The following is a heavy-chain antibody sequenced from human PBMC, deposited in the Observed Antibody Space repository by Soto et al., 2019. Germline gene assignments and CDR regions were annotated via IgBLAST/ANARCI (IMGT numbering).Heavy chain of an antibody. CDR3: AKGHVFVAPQNGRSFDS. V-gene: IGHV3-48*03. J-gene: IGHJ4*02. D-gene: IGHD2-21*01. CDR1: GFTFSHFE. CDR2: ITSSGGTT. Sequence: GGSLRLSCVASGFTFSHFEMNWVRQAPGKGLEWVSYITSSGGTTYYADSVKGRFTISRDNTKNSLFLQMNNLRAEDTAVYYCAKGHVFVAPQNGRSFDSWGQGSSVTVFS.